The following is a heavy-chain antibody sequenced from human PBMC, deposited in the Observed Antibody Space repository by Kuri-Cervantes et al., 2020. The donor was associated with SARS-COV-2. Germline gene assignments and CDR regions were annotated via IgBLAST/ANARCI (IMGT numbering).Heavy chain of an antibody. D-gene: IGHD2-2*01. J-gene: IGHJ3*02. V-gene: IGHV1-46*01. CDR2: INPSGGST. Sequence: ASVKVSCKASGYRFTSYYMHWVRQAPGQGLEWMGIINPSGGSTSYAQKFQGRVTMTRDTSTSTVYMELSSLRSEDTAVYYCAREDIVVVPAYYDDAFDIWGQGTMVTVSS. CDR1: GYRFTSYY. CDR3: AREDIVVVPAYYDDAFDI.